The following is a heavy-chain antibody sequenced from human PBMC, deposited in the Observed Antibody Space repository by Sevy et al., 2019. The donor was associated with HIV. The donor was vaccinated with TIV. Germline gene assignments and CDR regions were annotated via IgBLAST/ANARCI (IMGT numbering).Heavy chain of an antibody. CDR1: GFSFSSYA. Sequence: GGSLRLSCAASGFSFSSYAMSWVRQAPGKGLEWVSSMTGSGGTIYYGDSVKGRFTISRDNSKNTLYLQMNSLRADDTAVYYCAKDGLYGGDFEYFHDWGQGTLVTVSS. D-gene: IGHD2-21*02. V-gene: IGHV3-23*01. CDR3: AKDGLYGGDFEYFHD. J-gene: IGHJ1*01. CDR2: MTGSGGTI.